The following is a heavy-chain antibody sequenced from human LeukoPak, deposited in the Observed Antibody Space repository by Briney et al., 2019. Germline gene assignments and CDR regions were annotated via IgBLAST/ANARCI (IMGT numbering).Heavy chain of an antibody. D-gene: IGHD3-9*01. CDR1: GGTFSSYA. CDR3: ARDIVHLRYFDGWINWFDP. J-gene: IGHJ5*02. V-gene: IGHV1-69*13. Sequence: GASVKVSCKASGGTFSSYAISWVRQAPGQGLEWMGGIIPIFGTANYAQKFQGRVTITADESTSTAYMELSSLRSEDTAVYYCARDIVHLRYFDGWINWFDPWGQGTLVTVSS. CDR2: IIPIFGTA.